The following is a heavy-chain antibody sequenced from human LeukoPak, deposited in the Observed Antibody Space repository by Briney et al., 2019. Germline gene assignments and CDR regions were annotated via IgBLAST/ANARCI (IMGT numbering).Heavy chain of an antibody. J-gene: IGHJ4*02. V-gene: IGHV4-34*01. D-gene: IGHD3-10*01. CDR2: INHSGST. Sequence: SETLSLTCTVSGGSISSYYWSWIRQPPGKGLEWIGEINHSGSTNYNPSLKSRVTISVDTSKNQFSLKLSSVTAADTAVYYCARGRRGTYYYGSGSYYFDYWGQGTLVTVSS. CDR1: GGSISSYY. CDR3: ARGRRGTYYYGSGSYYFDY.